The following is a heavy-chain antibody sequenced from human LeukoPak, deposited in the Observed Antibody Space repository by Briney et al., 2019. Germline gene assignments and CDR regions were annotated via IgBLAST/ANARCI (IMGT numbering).Heavy chain of an antibody. CDR2: ISGSGGSA. Sequence: GGTLRLSCAASGFTFSSYGMSWVRQAPGKGLEWVSAISGSGGSAYYADSVKGRFTISRDNSKNTLYLQMNSLRAEDTGLYYCARSPVTSCLGAFCYPFDYRGRGNLVTVSS. J-gene: IGHJ4*02. CDR1: GFTFSSYG. CDR3: ARSPVTSCLGAFCYPFDY. V-gene: IGHV3-23*01. D-gene: IGHD4/OR15-4a*01.